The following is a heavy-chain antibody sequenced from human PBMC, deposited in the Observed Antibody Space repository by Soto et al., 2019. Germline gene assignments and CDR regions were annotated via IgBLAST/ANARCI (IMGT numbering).Heavy chain of an antibody. Sequence: QVHLQQWGVGLLKPAETLSLTCAVYGGSFSGYFWNWVRQPPGKGLEWIGEINHSGSTKYNPSLKSRVTLSVDTSKNPFSLRVFSVTAADTAVYSGARDLSGYYYGMDVWGQGTTVTVS. J-gene: IGHJ6*02. CDR3: ARDLSGYYYGMDV. CDR2: INHSGST. V-gene: IGHV4-34*01. CDR1: GGSFSGYF.